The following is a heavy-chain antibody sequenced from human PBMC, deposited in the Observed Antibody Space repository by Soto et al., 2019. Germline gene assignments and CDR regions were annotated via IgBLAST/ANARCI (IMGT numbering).Heavy chain of an antibody. CDR1: GFTLSDYY. V-gene: IGHV3-11*01. CDR2: ISSSSATV. D-gene: IGHD3-22*01. Sequence: PGGSLRLSCAASGFTLSDYYMSWVRQAPGKGLEWLSYISSSSATVYYVDSVKGRFTTSRDNSKNSLYLQMNSLRAEDTAVYYCAKDWKIYYDSSGNYYWGPGTLVTVSS. J-gene: IGHJ4*02. CDR3: AKDWKIYYDSSGNYY.